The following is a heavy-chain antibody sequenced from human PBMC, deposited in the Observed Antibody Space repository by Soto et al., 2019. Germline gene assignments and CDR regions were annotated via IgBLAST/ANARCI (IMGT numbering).Heavy chain of an antibody. CDR3: AKDTYSSSWYF. J-gene: IGHJ4*02. CDR2: ISKSGGDT. V-gene: IGHV3-23*01. Sequence: EVQLLESGGGLAQPGGSLRLSCAASGFTFTKYAMTWVRQAPGKGLEWVSSISKSGGDTYYADSVKGRFTISRDNSKNTLYLQMNGLRAEDTALYFCAKDTYSSSWYFWGQGTLVTVSS. D-gene: IGHD2-2*01. CDR1: GFTFTKYA.